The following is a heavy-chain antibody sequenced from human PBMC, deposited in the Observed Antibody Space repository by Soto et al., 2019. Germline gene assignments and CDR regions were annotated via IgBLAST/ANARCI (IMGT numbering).Heavy chain of an antibody. J-gene: IGHJ4*02. Sequence: EVLLVESGGGLVKPGGSLRLSCAASGFTFITYNMNWVRQAPGKGLERVSCINGRGNYIYYTDAVKGRFTISRENAKTARYLQMNILRAEDTAVYYCASEDGIEGATSAFDSWGQGTLVTVS. V-gene: IGHV3-21*01. CDR1: GFTFITYN. CDR2: INGRGNYI. D-gene: IGHD1-26*01. CDR3: ASEDGIEGATSAFDS.